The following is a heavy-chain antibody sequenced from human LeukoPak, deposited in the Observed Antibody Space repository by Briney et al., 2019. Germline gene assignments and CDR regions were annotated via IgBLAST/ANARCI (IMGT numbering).Heavy chain of an antibody. J-gene: IGHJ5*02. Sequence: QPGGSLRLSCAASGFTFRSSEVNWVRQAPGKGLEWVSYISDGGKTKYYADSVKGRFTISRDNAKNSLYLQMNSLRAEDTAVYYCAKSGRRVAGNWFDPWGQGTLVTVSS. CDR3: AKSGRRVAGNWFDP. CDR1: GFTFRSSE. D-gene: IGHD6-19*01. CDR2: ISDGGKTK. V-gene: IGHV3-48*03.